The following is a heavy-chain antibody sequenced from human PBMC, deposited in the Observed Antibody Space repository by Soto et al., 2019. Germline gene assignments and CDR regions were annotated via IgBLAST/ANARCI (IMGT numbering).Heavy chain of an antibody. V-gene: IGHV4-34*01. J-gene: IGHJ6*02. Sequence: QVQLQQWGAGLLKPSETLSLTCAVYGGSFSGYYWSWIRQPPGKGLEWIGEINHSGSTNYNPSLKSRVTISVDTSKTQFSLKLSSVTAADTAVYYCERVAGRYYSGMDVWGQGTTVTVSS. CDR2: INHSGST. CDR1: GGSFSGYY. CDR3: ERVAGRYYSGMDV.